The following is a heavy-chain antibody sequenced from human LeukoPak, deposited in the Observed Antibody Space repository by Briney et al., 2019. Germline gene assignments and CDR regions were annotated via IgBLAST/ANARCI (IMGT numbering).Heavy chain of an antibody. D-gene: IGHD3-22*01. V-gene: IGHV4-38-2*02. CDR1: GYSISSGYY. J-gene: IGHJ4*02. CDR3: ARVGSISSAYYYLDY. Sequence: SETLSLTCTVSGYSISSGYYWGWIRQPPGKGLEWIGSIYHSGSTYYNPSLKSRVTISVDTSKNQFSLRLSSVTAADTAVYYCARVGSISSAYYYLDYWGQGTLVTVSS. CDR2: IYHSGST.